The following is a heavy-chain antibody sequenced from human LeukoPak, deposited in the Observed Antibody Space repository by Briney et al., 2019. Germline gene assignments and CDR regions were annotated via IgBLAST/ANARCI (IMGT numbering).Heavy chain of an antibody. CDR3: ARLTVGATKWFDP. CDR1: TGSISSYY. CDR2: IYYSGST. D-gene: IGHD1-26*01. V-gene: IGHV4-59*08. J-gene: IGHJ5*02. Sequence: PSETLSLTCTVSTGSISSYYWSWIRQPPGKGLEWIGYIYYSGSTNYNPSLKSRVTISIDTSENQVSLKLTSVTAADTAVYYCARLTVGATKWFDPWGQGTLVTVSS.